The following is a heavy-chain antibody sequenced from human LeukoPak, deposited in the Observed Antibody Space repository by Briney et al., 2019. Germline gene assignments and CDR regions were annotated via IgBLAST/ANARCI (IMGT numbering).Heavy chain of an antibody. D-gene: IGHD2-2*01. Sequence: PGGSLRLSCAASGFTFSAYAMTWVRQAPGKGLEWVSSIGSDNKPHYSESVKGRFAISRDNSKSMLFLQLNSLRAEDTAVYYCARDKVGTSCLRDVWGQGTTVTVSS. V-gene: IGHV3-23*01. J-gene: IGHJ6*02. CDR2: IGSDNKP. CDR1: GFTFSAYA. CDR3: ARDKVGTSCLRDV.